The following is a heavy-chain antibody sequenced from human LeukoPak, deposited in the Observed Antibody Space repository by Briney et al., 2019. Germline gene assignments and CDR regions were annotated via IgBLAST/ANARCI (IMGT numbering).Heavy chain of an antibody. D-gene: IGHD5-18*01. V-gene: IGHV1-46*01. Sequence: ASVKISCKASGYTFTSHYMHWVRQAPGQGLEWMGVIHPSGGSTSYAQRLQGRVTMTKDTSTSTVYIELSSLRFEDTAVFYCARMGMDTAMVTNYFDLWGQGTLLTVSS. CDR1: GYTFTSHY. J-gene: IGHJ4*02. CDR2: IHPSGGST. CDR3: ARMGMDTAMVTNYFDL.